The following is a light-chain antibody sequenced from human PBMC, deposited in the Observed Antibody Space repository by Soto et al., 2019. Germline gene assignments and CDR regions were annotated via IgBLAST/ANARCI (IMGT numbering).Light chain of an antibody. CDR1: QSISSY. Sequence: DIQMTQSPSSLSASVGDRVTITCRASQSISSYLNWYHQKPGKAPKLLIYAASSLQSGVPSRFSGSGSGTDFTLTINNLQPEDVATYYCQRYYNAPFTFGGGTKVDIK. V-gene: IGKV1-39*01. CDR2: AAS. CDR3: QRYYNAPFT. J-gene: IGKJ4*01.